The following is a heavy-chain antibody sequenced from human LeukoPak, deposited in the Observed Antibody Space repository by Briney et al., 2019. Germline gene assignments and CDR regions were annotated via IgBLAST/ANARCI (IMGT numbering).Heavy chain of an antibody. V-gene: IGHV6-1*01. CDR2: TYYRSKWSK. D-gene: IGHD5-18*01. Sequence: SQTLSLTCAISGDSVSSKSAAWNWIRQSPSRGLEWLGRTYYRSKWSKDYAVSVKSRKTINPDTSNNQLSLQLNSVTPEDTAVYYCARSLDTDLREWGQGTLVTVSS. CDR3: ARSLDTDLRE. CDR1: GDSVSSKSAA. J-gene: IGHJ4*02.